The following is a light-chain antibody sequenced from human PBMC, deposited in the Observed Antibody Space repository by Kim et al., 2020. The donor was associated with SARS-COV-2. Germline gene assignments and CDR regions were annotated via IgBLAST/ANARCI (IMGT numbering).Light chain of an antibody. V-gene: IGKV3-20*01. CDR1: QSVSSSY. CDR3: QQYSNSRT. Sequence: EIVLTQPPGTLSLSPGERATLSCRASQSVSSSYLAWYQQKPGQAPRLLIYRASSRATGIPDRFSGSGSGTDFTLTISRLEPEDFAVYYCQQYSNSRTFGQGTKVDIK. J-gene: IGKJ1*01. CDR2: RAS.